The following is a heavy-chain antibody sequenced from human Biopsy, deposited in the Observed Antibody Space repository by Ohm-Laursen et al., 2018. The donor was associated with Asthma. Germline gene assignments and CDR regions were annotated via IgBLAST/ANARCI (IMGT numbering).Heavy chain of an antibody. V-gene: IGHV3-30*01. Sequence: SLRLSCSASGFGFSNFAIHWVRQAPGKGPEWVGVISKDASTQDYADSVKGRFTMARDNSKNTLDLQMNSLREEDTAVYYCVRDGTDDAFDIWGQGTVVSVSS. J-gene: IGHJ3*02. CDR3: VRDGTDDAFDI. CDR2: ISKDASTQ. CDR1: GFGFSNFA. D-gene: IGHD1-1*01.